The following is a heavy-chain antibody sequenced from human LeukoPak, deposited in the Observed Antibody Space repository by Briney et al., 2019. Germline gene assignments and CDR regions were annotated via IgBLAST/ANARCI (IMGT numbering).Heavy chain of an antibody. CDR3: ARGRAYNSAYYFDY. CDR2: IYQSGST. D-gene: IGHD2-21*01. Sequence: PSETLSLTCTVSGGSISSGGYYWTWIRQPPGRGLEWIGYIYQSGSTYYNPSLKSRVTISVDKSKNQFSLKLSSVTAADSAMYYCARGRAYNSAYYFDYWGQGTLVSVSS. CDR1: GGSISSGGYY. J-gene: IGHJ4*02. V-gene: IGHV4-30-2*01.